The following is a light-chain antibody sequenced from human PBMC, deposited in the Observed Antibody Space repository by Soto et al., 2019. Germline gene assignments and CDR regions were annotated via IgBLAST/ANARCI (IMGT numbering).Light chain of an antibody. CDR3: CSYAGSSIWV. V-gene: IGLV2-23*01. CDR1: SSDVGSYNL. J-gene: IGLJ3*02. Sequence: QSALTQPASVSGSPGQSITVSCTGTSSDVGSYNLVSWYQQHPGKAPKLMIHEGSKRPSGVSNRFSGSKSGNTASLTISGLQAEDEEYYYCCSYAGSSIWVFGGGTKLTVL. CDR2: EGS.